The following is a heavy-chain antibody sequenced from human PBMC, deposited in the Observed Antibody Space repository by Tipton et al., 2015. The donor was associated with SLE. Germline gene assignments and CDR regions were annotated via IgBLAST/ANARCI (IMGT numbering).Heavy chain of an antibody. Sequence: TLSLTCTVSGGSISSYYWSWIRQPPGKGLEWIGYIYYSGSTNYNPSLKSRVTISVDTSKNQFSLKLSSVSAADTAVYYCARDNFWNRGYYFGGGEDYYYYDMDVWGKGTSVTVSS. CDR3: ARDNFWNRGYYFGGGEDYYYYDMDV. CDR1: GGSISSYY. V-gene: IGHV4-59*01. CDR2: IYYSGST. J-gene: IGHJ6*03. D-gene: IGHD3-3*01.